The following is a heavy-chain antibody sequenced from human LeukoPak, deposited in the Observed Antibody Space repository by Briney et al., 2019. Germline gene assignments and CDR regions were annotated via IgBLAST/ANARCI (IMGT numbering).Heavy chain of an antibody. CDR3: ASRHYYDSSVDY. D-gene: IGHD3-22*01. CDR1: GYTFTGYG. CDR2: ISAYNGNT. J-gene: IGHJ4*02. Sequence: GASVKVACKASGYTFTGYGISWVRQAPGQGLEWMGWISAYNGNTNYAQKLQGRVTMTTDTSTSTAYMELRSLRSDDTAVYYCASRHYYDSSVDYWGQGTLVTVSS. V-gene: IGHV1-18*01.